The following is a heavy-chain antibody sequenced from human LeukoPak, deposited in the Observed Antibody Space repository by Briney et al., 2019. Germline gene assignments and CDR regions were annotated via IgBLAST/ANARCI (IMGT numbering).Heavy chain of an antibody. CDR3: ARDLSTGMDV. D-gene: IGHD2-2*01. CDR2: ISGNGRFI. J-gene: IGHJ6*02. V-gene: IGHV3-11*01. Sequence: GGSLRLSCAASGFTFSDYYINWIRQAPGKGLEWLSYISGNGRFIEYADSVKGRFTISRDNAQNLLYLQMNSLRAEDTAIYYCARDLSTGMDVWGRGTTVTVSS. CDR1: GFTFSDYY.